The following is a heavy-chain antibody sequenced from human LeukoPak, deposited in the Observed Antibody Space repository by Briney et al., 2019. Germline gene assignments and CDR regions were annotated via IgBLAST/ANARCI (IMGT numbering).Heavy chain of an antibody. Sequence: SETLSLTCTVSGGSISSGSYYWSWIRQPAGKGLEWIGRIYTSGSTNYNPSLKSRVTISVDTSKNQFSLKLSSVTAADTAVYYCARDGMGYGAEAYWGQGTLVTVSS. D-gene: IGHD4-17*01. V-gene: IGHV4-61*02. CDR1: GGSISSGSYY. CDR2: IYTSGST. J-gene: IGHJ4*02. CDR3: ARDGMGYGAEAY.